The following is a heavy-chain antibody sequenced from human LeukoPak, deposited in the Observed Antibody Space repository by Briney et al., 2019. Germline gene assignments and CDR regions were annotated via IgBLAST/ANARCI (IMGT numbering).Heavy chain of an antibody. V-gene: IGHV7-4-1*02. J-gene: IGHJ5*02. Sequence: ASVKVSCKASGYTFTSYAMNWVRQAPGQGLEWMGWINTNTGNPTYAQGFTGRFVFSLDTSVSTAYPQISSLKAEDTAVYYCAREGYSGSYYWFDPWGQGTLVTVSS. CDR2: INTNTGNP. CDR1: GYTFTSYA. CDR3: AREGYSGSYYWFDP. D-gene: IGHD1-26*01.